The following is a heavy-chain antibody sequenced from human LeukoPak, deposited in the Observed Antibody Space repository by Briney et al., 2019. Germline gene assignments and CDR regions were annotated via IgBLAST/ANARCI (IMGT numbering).Heavy chain of an antibody. V-gene: IGHV4-34*01. J-gene: IGHJ4*02. Sequence: SETLSLTCAVYGGSFSGYYWSWIRQPPGKGLEWIGEINHSGSTNYNPSLKSRVTISVDTSKNQFSPKLSSVTAADTAVYYCARGLVVPAAIPFDYWGQGTLVTVSS. D-gene: IGHD2-2*01. CDR2: INHSGST. CDR1: GGSFSGYY. CDR3: ARGLVVPAAIPFDY.